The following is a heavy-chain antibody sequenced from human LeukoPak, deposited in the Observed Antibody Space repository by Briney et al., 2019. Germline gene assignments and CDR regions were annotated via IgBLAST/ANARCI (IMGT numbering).Heavy chain of an antibody. J-gene: IGHJ4*02. CDR3: AKDRNWNDGAGD. CDR1: GFTFNNYA. CDR2: ISGSGVSA. Sequence: PGGSLRLSCAASGFTFNNYAMSWVRQAPGKGLEWVSVISGSGVSAYYADSVKGRFIISRDNSKNTLYLQMNSLRVEDTAVYFCAKDRNWNDGAGDWGQGTLVTVSS. D-gene: IGHD1-1*01. V-gene: IGHV3-23*01.